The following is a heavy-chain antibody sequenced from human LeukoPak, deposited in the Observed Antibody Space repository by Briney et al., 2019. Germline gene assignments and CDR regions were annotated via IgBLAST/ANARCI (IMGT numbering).Heavy chain of an antibody. V-gene: IGHV3-7*01. CDR3: AKGGSSSWHSFDY. D-gene: IGHD6-13*01. J-gene: IGHJ4*02. Sequence: PGGSLRLSCAASGFTFSNYWMSWVRQAPGKGLEWVANIKFDGSEKFYVDSVKGRFTISRDNAKNSLYLQMNSLRAEDTSVYFCAKGGSSSWHSFDYWGQGTLVTVSS. CDR1: GFTFSNYW. CDR2: IKFDGSEK.